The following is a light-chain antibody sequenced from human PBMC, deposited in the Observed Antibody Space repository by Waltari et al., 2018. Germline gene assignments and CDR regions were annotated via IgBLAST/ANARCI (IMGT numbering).Light chain of an antibody. CDR3: AYYTGGSTLVL. V-gene: IGLV2-14*03. J-gene: IGLJ3*02. CDR1: NSDLGRYDY. CDR2: DVN. Sequence: QSALTQAASVSGSPGQSITISCTGTNSDLGRYDYVSWYQQHPGKAPKPVIYDVNNRPSGVSNRFSGSKSDNTASLTISGLQAEDEADYYCAYYTGGSTLVLFGGVTRLTVL.